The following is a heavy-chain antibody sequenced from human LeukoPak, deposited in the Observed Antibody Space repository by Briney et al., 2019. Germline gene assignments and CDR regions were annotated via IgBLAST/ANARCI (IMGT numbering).Heavy chain of an antibody. V-gene: IGHV3-30*18. CDR1: GFTFSTYA. Sequence: GGSPRLSCAASGFTFSTYAIHWVRQAPGKGPEWLAVISYDGSTKYYADSVKGRFTISRDNSKNTMYLQMDSLRPEDTAVFYCAKAYCTGGSCYGRYYYGMDVWGQGTTVTVSS. CDR3: AKAYCTGGSCYGRYYYGMDV. CDR2: ISYDGSTK. D-gene: IGHD2-15*01. J-gene: IGHJ6*02.